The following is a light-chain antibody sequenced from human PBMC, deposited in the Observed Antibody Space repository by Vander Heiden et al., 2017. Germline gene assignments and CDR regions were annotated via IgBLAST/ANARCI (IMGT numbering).Light chain of an antibody. CDR2: DAS. V-gene: IGKV3-11*02. J-gene: IGKJ4*01. CDR1: QSFNSY. Sequence: EIVLTQSPATLSLSPGARATLSCRASQSFNSYLAWDQQKPGQAPRLLIYDASNRATAIKATFSGSGSGRDLTRTSSSIQPEDSARDYGEQGTSFGGGTKLEI. CDR3: EQGTS.